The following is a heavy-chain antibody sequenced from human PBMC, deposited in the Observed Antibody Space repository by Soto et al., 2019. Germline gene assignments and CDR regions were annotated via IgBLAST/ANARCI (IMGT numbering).Heavy chain of an antibody. J-gene: IGHJ6*02. V-gene: IGHV4-39*01. Sequence: QLQLQESGPGLVKPSETLSLTCTVSGGSISSSSYYWGWIRQPPGKGLEWIGSIYYSGSTYYNPSLKSRVTISVDTSKNQFSLKLSSVTAADTAVYYCARRGVDYDRDRSYYYYGMDVWGQGTTVTVSS. CDR2: IYYSGST. CDR3: ARRGVDYDRDRSYYYYGMDV. D-gene: IGHD3-16*01. CDR1: GGSISSSSYY.